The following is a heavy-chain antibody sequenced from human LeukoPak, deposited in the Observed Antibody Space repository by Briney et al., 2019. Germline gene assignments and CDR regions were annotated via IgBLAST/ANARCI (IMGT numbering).Heavy chain of an antibody. Sequence: ASVKVSCKASGYTFTSYSISWVRQAPGQGLEWMGWISAYNGNTNYAQKLQGRVTMTTDTSTSTAYMELRSLRSDDTAVYYCARRNYYDSSGYYGFDYWGQGTLVTVSS. J-gene: IGHJ4*02. D-gene: IGHD3-22*01. CDR3: ARRNYYDSSGYYGFDY. CDR2: ISAYNGNT. V-gene: IGHV1-18*01. CDR1: GYTFTSYS.